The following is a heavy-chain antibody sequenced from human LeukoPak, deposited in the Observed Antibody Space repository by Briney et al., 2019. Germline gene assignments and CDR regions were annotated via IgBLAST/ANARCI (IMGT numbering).Heavy chain of an antibody. CDR2: ISSSGSYI. D-gene: IGHD6-13*01. V-gene: IGHV3-21*01. CDR1: GFTFSSYS. J-gene: IGHJ3*02. Sequence: GGSLRLSCAASGFTFSSYSMNWVRQAPGKGLEWVSSISSSGSYIYYADSVKGRFTISRDNSKNSLYLQMNSLRAEDAAVYYCARDILSSSWSYAFDIWGQGTVVTVSS. CDR3: ARDILSSSWSYAFDI.